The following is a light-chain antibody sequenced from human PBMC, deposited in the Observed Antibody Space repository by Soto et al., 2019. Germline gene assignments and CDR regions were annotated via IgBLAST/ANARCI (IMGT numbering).Light chain of an antibody. CDR3: SSYAGSYTYV. Sequence: QSALTQPRSVSGSPGQSVTISCTGTSSDLGRYTRVAWYQQHPGKAPKLMIYDVSKRPSGVPDRFSGSKSGNTASLTISGLQAEDEGDYYCSSYAGSYTYVFATGTKVSVL. CDR2: DVS. V-gene: IGLV2-11*01. J-gene: IGLJ1*01. CDR1: SSDLGRYTR.